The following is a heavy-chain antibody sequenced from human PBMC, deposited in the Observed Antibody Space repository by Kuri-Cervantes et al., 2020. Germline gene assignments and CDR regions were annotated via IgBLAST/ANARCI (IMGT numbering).Heavy chain of an antibody. CDR1: GGSFSGYY. V-gene: IGHV4-34*01. J-gene: IGHJ4*02. CDR3: ASGYYDILTGYSDY. D-gene: IGHD3-9*01. Sequence: SETLSLTCAVYGGSFSGYYWSWIRQPPGKGLEWIGEINHSGSTNYNPSLKSRVTISVDTSKNQFSLKLSSVTAADTAVYYCASGYYDILTGYSDYWGQGTLVTVSS. CDR2: INHSGST.